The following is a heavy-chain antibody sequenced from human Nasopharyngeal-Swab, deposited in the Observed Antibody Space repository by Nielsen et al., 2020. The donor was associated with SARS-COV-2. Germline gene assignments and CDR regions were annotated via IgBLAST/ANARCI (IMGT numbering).Heavy chain of an antibody. V-gene: IGHV4-61*01. J-gene: IGHJ3*02. CDR1: GGSVSSGSYY. CDR3: ARERWSRAPYSRSCWAFDI. CDR2: IYYSGST. D-gene: IGHD6-13*01. Sequence: SETLSLTCTVSGGSVSSGSYYWSWIRQPPGKGLEWLGYIYYSGSTNYNPSLKSRVTISVDTSKNQFSLKLSSVTAADTAVYYCARERWSRAPYSRSCWAFDIWGQGTMVTVSS.